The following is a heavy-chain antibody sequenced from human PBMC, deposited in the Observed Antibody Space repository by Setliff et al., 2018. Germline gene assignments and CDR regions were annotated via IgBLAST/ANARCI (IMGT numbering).Heavy chain of an antibody. Sequence: ASVKVSCKASGFTFKTYSFSWIRQAPGQGLEWMGWISVYNGYIVYAQKLQGRVTMTTDTSTSTAYMELRSLRSDDTAVYYCARGDFYYYFYMDVWGKGTTVTVS. V-gene: IGHV1-18*01. CDR3: ARGDFYYYFYMDV. J-gene: IGHJ6*03. CDR2: ISVYNGYI. CDR1: GFTFKTYS.